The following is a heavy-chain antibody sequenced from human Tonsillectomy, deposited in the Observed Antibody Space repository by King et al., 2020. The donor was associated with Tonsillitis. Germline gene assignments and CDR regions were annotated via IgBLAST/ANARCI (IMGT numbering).Heavy chain of an antibody. Sequence: VQLVESGGGLVQPGGSLRLSCAASGCTFSSYAMSWFRQAPGKGLEWVSAFSCSGGCTYYSDSVKGRLIISRDNSKTTLYLQMNSLSAADTAVYYCAKDTRYAFRFGEFYYFDYWGPGTPVTVSS. J-gene: IGHJ4*02. V-gene: IGHV3-23*04. D-gene: IGHD3-10*01. CDR3: AKDTRYAFRFGEFYYFDY. CDR2: FSCSGGCT. CDR1: GCTFSSYA.